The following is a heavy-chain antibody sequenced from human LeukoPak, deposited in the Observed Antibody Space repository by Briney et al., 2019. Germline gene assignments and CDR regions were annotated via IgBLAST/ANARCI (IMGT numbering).Heavy chain of an antibody. CDR3: ASWYYDSSGPDAFDI. D-gene: IGHD3-22*01. CDR2: ISGSGGST. V-gene: IGHV3-23*01. Sequence: GGTLRLSCAASGFTFSSYGMSWVRQAPGKGLEWVSAISGSGGSTYYADSVKGRFPISRDNSKNTLYLQMNSLRAEDTAVYYCASWYYDSSGPDAFDIWGQGTMVTVSS. CDR1: GFTFSSYG. J-gene: IGHJ3*02.